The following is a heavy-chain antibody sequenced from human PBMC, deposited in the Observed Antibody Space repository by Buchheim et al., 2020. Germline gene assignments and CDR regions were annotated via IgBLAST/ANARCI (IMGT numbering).Heavy chain of an antibody. V-gene: IGHV4-39*01. CDR1: GGSISSSSYY. CDR2: IYYSGST. Sequence: QLQLQESGPGLVKPSETLSLTCTVSGGSISSSSYYWGWIRQPPGKGLEWIGSIYYSGSTYYNPSLKSRVTISVDTSKNQFSLKLSSVTAADTAVYYCARQYVEYYYDSSGRAGAFDIWGQGT. D-gene: IGHD3-22*01. J-gene: IGHJ3*02. CDR3: ARQYVEYYYDSSGRAGAFDI.